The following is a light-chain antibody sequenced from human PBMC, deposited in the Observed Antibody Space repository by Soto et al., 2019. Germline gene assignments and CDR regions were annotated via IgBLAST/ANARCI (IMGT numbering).Light chain of an antibody. CDR2: WAS. V-gene: IGKV4-1*01. CDR3: QQYYSTPWT. CDR1: QSVLYSPNNKNY. J-gene: IGKJ1*01. Sequence: DIVMTQSPDSLAVSLGERATINGKSSQSVLYSPNNKNYLAWYQQKPGQPPKLLIYWASTRESGVPDRFSGSGSGTDFTLTISSLQAEDVAVYDCQQYYSTPWTFGQGTKVEIK.